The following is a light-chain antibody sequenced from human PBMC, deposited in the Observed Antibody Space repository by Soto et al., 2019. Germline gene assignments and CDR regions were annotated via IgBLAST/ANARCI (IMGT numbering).Light chain of an antibody. Sequence: EIVLTQSPGTLSLSPGERATLSCRASQTITLNYLAWYQQKPGQAPRLLIYGVSTRATGIPDKFSGSGSGTDFTLTISRLETEDFAVYYCQQYGSSPFTFGPGSKVYIK. CDR3: QQYGSSPFT. CDR2: GVS. J-gene: IGKJ3*01. CDR1: QTITLNY. V-gene: IGKV3-20*01.